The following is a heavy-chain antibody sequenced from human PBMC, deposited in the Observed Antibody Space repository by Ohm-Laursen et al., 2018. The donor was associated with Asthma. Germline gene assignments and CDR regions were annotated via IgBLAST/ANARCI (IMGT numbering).Heavy chain of an antibody. V-gene: IGHV3-53*01. Sequence: SLRLSCAASGFTVSSNYMSWVRQAPGKGLEWVSVIYSGGSTYYADSVKGRFTISRDNSKNTLYLQMNSLLPEDTAVYYCARSATAVADPFDYWGQGTLVTVSS. D-gene: IGHD6-19*01. CDR1: GFTVSSNY. CDR3: ARSATAVADPFDY. J-gene: IGHJ4*02. CDR2: IYSGGST.